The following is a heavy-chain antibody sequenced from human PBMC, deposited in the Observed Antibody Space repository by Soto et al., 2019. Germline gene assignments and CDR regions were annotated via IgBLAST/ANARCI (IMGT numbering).Heavy chain of an antibody. J-gene: IGHJ3*02. D-gene: IGHD3-22*01. Sequence: EAQLLESGGGLIQPGGSLRLSCAASGFAFNSYAMSWVRHVPGKGLDWVSTVSGRATSTYYADSVKGRFTISRDNAKNTLYLQMDSLRAEDTGIYFCATDTRGYFPAAFDIWGPGTMVTVSS. CDR3: ATDTRGYFPAAFDI. CDR1: GFAFNSYA. V-gene: IGHV3-23*01. CDR2: VSGRATST.